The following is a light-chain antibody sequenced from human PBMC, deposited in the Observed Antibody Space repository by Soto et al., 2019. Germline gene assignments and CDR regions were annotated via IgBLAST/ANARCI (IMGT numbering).Light chain of an antibody. V-gene: IGKV3-15*01. CDR1: QSVSNN. CDR3: QQYNNWPQT. J-gene: IGKJ1*01. Sequence: EIVLTQSPGTLSLSPGERATLSCRASQSVSNNLAWYQQKPGQAPRLLISGASSRATGIPARFSGSGSGTEFTLTISSLQSEDFAVYYCQQYNNWPQTFGQGTKVDI. CDR2: GAS.